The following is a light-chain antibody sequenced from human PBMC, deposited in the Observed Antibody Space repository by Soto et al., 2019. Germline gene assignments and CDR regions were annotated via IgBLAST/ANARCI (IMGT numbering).Light chain of an antibody. Sequence: QAVVTQEPSLTVSPGGTVTLTCGSSTGAVTSGHYPYWFQQKPGQAPRTLIYNTSNKHSWTPARFSGSLLGGKAALTLSGAQPEDEAEYCCLLSYSGARPYVVFGGGTKLTVL. CDR3: LLSYSGARPYVV. CDR1: TGAVTSGHY. J-gene: IGLJ2*01. V-gene: IGLV7-46*01. CDR2: NTS.